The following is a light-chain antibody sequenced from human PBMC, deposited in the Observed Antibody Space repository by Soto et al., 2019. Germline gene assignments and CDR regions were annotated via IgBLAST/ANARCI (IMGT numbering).Light chain of an antibody. Sequence: EIQMPQSPSTLSASVGERVTITCRASQSISSWLAWYQQKPGQAPKLLIYKASTLQSGVPSRFSGSGSGTEFTLAISSLQPYNSTTYSDQQYLSQWTFGQ. J-gene: IGKJ1*01. V-gene: IGKV1-5*03. CDR3: QQYLSQWT. CDR2: KAS. CDR1: QSISSW.